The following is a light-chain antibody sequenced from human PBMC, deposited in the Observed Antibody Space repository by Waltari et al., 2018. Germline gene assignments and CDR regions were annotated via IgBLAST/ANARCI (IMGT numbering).Light chain of an antibody. V-gene: IGLV1-51*01. J-gene: IGLJ3*02. CDR3: GSWDSSLGIGV. CDR1: TPNIGNNY. Sequence: QSVLTQAPSVSAAPGQTVTISCSGTTPNIGNNYVFWYQQLPGAAPKIVIYEDNRRPSGIPDRFSGSKSGASATLGITGLQTGDEADYYCGSWDSSLGIGVLGGGTRLTVL. CDR2: EDN.